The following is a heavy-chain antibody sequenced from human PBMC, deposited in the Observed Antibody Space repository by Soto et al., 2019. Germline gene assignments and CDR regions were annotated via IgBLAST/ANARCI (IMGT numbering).Heavy chain of an antibody. D-gene: IGHD3-10*01. CDR2: IDGSGGIT. J-gene: IGHJ5*02. CDR3: VKNSGGFNT. Sequence: QLLQSGGGLVQPGGSLTLSCAASGFTFGTTDMSWVRQAPGEGLEWVSTIDGSGGITYYADSVKGRFTISRDNSRNTVYLQMNSLRGDDTALYYCVKNSGGFNTWGQGAVVTVSS. CDR1: GFTFGTTD. V-gene: IGHV3-23*01.